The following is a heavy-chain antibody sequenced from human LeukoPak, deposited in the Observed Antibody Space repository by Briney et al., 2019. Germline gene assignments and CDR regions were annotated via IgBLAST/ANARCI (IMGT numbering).Heavy chain of an antibody. CDR1: GFTFSSDW. Sequence: PGGSLRLSCAASGFTFSSDWMHWVRQAPGKGLVCVSYINGDGSSTNYADSVRGRFTISRDNAKKTLYLQMNSLRDEDTAVYYCARDVRQRGFDYWGQGTLVTVSS. V-gene: IGHV3-74*01. D-gene: IGHD6-25*01. J-gene: IGHJ4*02. CDR3: ARDVRQRGFDY. CDR2: INGDGSST.